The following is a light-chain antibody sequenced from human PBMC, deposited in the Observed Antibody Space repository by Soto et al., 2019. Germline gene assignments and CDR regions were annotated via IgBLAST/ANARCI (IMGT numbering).Light chain of an antibody. Sequence: DIQMTQSPSTLSAFVGDRVTITCRASQRISTWLAWYKQKPGKAHTLLIYDASILKSGVQSTFNGSGSGTEFTLTIRSLQPDDFATYYCKHYNSYSEAFGQGTKVDIK. CDR2: DAS. CDR1: QRISTW. CDR3: KHYNSYSEA. V-gene: IGKV1-5*01. J-gene: IGKJ1*01.